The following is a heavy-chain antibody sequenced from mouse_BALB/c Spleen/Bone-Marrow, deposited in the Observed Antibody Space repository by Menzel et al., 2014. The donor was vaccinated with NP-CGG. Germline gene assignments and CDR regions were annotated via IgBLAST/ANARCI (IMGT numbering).Heavy chain of an antibody. CDR1: GYTFTSYV. CDR2: INPYNDGT. CDR3: ARGGTSHFDY. Sequence: EVQGVESGPELVKPGASVKMSCKASGYTFTSYVMHWVKQKPGQGLEWIGYINPYNDGTKYSETFKGKATLTSDKSSSTAYMELSSLTSEDSAVYYCARGGTSHFDYWGQGTTLTVSS. V-gene: IGHV1-14*01. J-gene: IGHJ2*01. D-gene: IGHD3-3*01.